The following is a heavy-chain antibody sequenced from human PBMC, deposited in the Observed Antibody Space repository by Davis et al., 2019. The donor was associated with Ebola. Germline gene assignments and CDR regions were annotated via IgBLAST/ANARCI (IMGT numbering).Heavy chain of an antibody. Sequence: ASVQVSCKASGYTFTGYYMHSVRQAPGQGLEWMGWINPNTGGTNYAQKFQGWVTMTRDTSISTAYMELSRLRSDDTAVYYCARALNLNWFDPWGQGTLVTVSS. D-gene: IGHD1-14*01. V-gene: IGHV1-2*04. CDR1: GYTFTGYY. CDR2: INPNTGGT. CDR3: ARALNLNWFDP. J-gene: IGHJ5*02.